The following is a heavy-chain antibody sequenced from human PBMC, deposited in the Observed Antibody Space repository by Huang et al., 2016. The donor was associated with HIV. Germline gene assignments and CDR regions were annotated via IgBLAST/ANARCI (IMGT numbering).Heavy chain of an antibody. D-gene: IGHD2-21*02. CDR1: EYTLTELS. J-gene: IGHJ4*02. Sequence: QVQLVQSRAEVKKPGASVKVACKVSEYTLTELSIHWVRQPPGKGLAWMGSFDPEIGETIYAQKFQGRVTMTEDTSTETAFMELSGLRPEDTAVYYCATGCDVFFDFWGQGTLVTVSS. V-gene: IGHV1-24*01. CDR3: ATGCDVFFDF. CDR2: FDPEIGET.